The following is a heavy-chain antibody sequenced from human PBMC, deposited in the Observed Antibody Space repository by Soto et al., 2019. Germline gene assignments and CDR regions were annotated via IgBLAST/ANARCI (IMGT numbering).Heavy chain of an antibody. CDR1: GGSVRSTSYY. J-gene: IGHJ6*02. CDR3: ARQGRRTGTTYYYYYGMDV. D-gene: IGHD1-7*01. Sequence: SETLSLTCTVSGGSVRSTSYYWGWILQPPGKGLEWIGSIYTSGSTNYNPSLKSRVTMSVDTSKNQFSLKLSSVTAADTAVYYCARQGRRTGTTYYYYYGMDVWGQGTTVTVSS. CDR2: IYTSGST. V-gene: IGHV4-39*07.